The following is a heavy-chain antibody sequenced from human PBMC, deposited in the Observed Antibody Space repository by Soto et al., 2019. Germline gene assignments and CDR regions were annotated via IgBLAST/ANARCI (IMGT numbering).Heavy chain of an antibody. Sequence: SETLRLTCTVSGGSISSYYWSWIRQPPGKGLEWIGYIYYSGSTNYNPSLKSRVTISVDTSKNQFSLKLSSVTAADTAVYYCARDDHDYDSSGYYLGWFDPWDKGT. D-gene: IGHD3-22*01. V-gene: IGHV4-59*01. J-gene: IGHJ5*02. CDR1: GGSISSYY. CDR2: IYYSGST. CDR3: ARDDHDYDSSGYYLGWFDP.